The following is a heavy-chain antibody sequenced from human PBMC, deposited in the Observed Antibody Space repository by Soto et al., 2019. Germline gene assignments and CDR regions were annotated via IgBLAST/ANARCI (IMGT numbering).Heavy chain of an antibody. J-gene: IGHJ6*02. CDR3: ARGVTTVTQTYYAYYGMDV. CDR2: IYSGGST. CDR1: GFTVSGNY. Sequence: EVQLVETGGGLIQPGGSLRLSCAASGFTVSGNYMTWVRQAPGKGLEWVSVIYSGGSTYYADSVKGRFTISRDNSKNKLYLQMNSLRADDTALYYCARGVTTVTQTYYAYYGMDVWGQGTTVTVSS. D-gene: IGHD4-4*01. V-gene: IGHV3-53*02.